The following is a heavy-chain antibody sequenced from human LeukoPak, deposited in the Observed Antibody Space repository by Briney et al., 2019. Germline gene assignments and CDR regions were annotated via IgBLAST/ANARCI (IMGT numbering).Heavy chain of an antibody. CDR1: GYTFTGYY. CDR2: INPNSGVT. J-gene: IGHJ4*02. V-gene: IGHV1-2*02. Sequence: ASVKVSCKASGYTFTGYYMHWVGQAPGQGLEWMGEINPNSGVTNYAQKFQGRVTMTRDTTSSTAYMELSRLRCEYTTGYCFARGFNCSSSGWGQGTLVTVSS. D-gene: IGHD6-6*01. CDR3: ARGFNCSSSG.